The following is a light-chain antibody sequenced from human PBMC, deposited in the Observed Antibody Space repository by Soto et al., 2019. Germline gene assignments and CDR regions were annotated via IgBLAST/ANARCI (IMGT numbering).Light chain of an antibody. Sequence: QSALTQPSSVCGSPGQSITLSCTGTSSDVGGYNYVSWYQQHPGKAPKLMIYAVSNRPSGISNRFSGSKSGNTATLTISGLQAEDEADYYCCSYTVSGTYVFGTGTKVTVL. V-gene: IGLV2-14*01. J-gene: IGLJ1*01. CDR2: AVS. CDR1: SSDVGGYNY. CDR3: CSYTVSGTYV.